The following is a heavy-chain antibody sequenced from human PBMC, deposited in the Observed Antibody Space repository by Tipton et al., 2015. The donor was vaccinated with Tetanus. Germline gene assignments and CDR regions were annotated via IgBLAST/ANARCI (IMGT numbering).Heavy chain of an antibody. J-gene: IGHJ6*02. D-gene: IGHD3-22*01. V-gene: IGHV1-2*02. CDR3: ARDRGDYICSGMAV. CDR2: IDPNSGGT. CDR1: GYTFTGYY. Sequence: QLVQSGAEVKKPGASVKVSCKASGYTFTGYYIYWVRQAPGQGLEWMGWIDPNSGGTVYAQKFQGRVTMTRDTSISTAYMELRSLISDDTAVYYFARDRGDYICSGMAVWGPGTTVTVS.